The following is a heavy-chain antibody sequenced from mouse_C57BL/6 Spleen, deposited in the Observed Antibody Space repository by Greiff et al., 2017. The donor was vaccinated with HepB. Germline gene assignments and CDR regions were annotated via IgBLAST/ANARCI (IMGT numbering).Heavy chain of an antibody. D-gene: IGHD2-1*01. CDR1: GYAFSSSW. CDR2: IYPGDGDT. V-gene: IGHV1-82*01. CDR3: ARERGPYGNYEGGYAMDY. J-gene: IGHJ4*01. Sequence: VQLQQSGPELVKPGASVKISCKASGYAFSSSWMNWVKQRPGKGLEWIGRIYPGDGDTNYNGKFKGKATLTADKSSSTAYMQLSSLTSEDSAVYFCARERGPYGNYEGGYAMDYWGQGTSVTVSS.